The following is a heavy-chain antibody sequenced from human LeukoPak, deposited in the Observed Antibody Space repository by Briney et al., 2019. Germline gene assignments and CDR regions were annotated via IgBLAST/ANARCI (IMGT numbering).Heavy chain of an antibody. CDR1: GGTFSSYA. D-gene: IGHD5-12*01. CDR3: ARGSVVATIWDY. Sequence: GASVKVSCKASGGTFSSYAISWVRQAPGQGLEWMGRIIPILGIANYAQKFQGRVTITADKSTSTAYMELSSLGSEDTAVYYCARGSVVATIWDYWGQGTLVTVSS. V-gene: IGHV1-69*04. J-gene: IGHJ4*02. CDR2: IIPILGIA.